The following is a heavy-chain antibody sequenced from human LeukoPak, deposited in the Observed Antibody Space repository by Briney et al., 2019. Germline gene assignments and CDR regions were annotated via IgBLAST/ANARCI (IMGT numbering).Heavy chain of an antibody. CDR2: INPNSGGT. V-gene: IGHV1-2*02. CDR1: GYTFTGYY. D-gene: IGHD6-13*01. Sequence: ASVKVSCKASGYTFTGYYMHWVRQAPGQGLEWMGWINPNSGGTNYAQKFQGRFTMTRDTSISTAYMELSRLRSDDTAVYYCARGPFAAAALVEDYWGQGTLVTVSS. CDR3: ARGPFAAAALVEDY. J-gene: IGHJ4*02.